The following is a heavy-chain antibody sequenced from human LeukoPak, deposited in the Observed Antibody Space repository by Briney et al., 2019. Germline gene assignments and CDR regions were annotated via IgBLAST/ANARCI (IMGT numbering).Heavy chain of an antibody. D-gene: IGHD3-10*01. CDR2: ISITGGST. J-gene: IGHJ4*02. Sequence: GGSLRLSCAASGFTFSTYAMSWVRHAPGRGLGWVSTISITGGSTFYADSVKGRFTISRDNSNNTLYLQVNSLRAEDTAVYFCAKDRRPGPGTYYGYFDHWGQGTLVTVSS. CDR1: GFTFSTYA. CDR3: AKDRRPGPGTYYGYFDH. V-gene: IGHV3-23*01.